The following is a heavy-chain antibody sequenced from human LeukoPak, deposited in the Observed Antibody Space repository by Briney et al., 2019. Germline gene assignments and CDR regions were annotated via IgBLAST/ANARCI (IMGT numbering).Heavy chain of an antibody. CDR3: ARGPIPYDYVWGSLFDP. Sequence: GGSLRLSCAASGFTFSSYGMHWVRQAPGKGLEWVAVIWYDGSNKYYADSVKGRFTISRDNSKNTLYLQMNSLRAEDTAVYYCARGPIPYDYVWGSLFDPWGQGTLVTVSS. CDR2: IWYDGSNK. CDR1: GFTFSSYG. J-gene: IGHJ5*02. D-gene: IGHD3-16*01. V-gene: IGHV3-33*01.